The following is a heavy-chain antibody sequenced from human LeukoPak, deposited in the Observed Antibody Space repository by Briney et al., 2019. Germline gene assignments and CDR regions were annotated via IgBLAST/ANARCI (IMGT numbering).Heavy chain of an antibody. J-gene: IGHJ6*02. CDR3: ARLSRHYYYYGMDV. CDR2: IYYSGST. CDR1: GDSIINYY. Sequence: TSETLSLTCSVSGDSIINYYWSWIRQPPGKGLEWIGSIYYSGSTYYNPSLKSRVTISVDTSKNQFSLKLSSVTAADTAVYYCARLSRHYYYYGMDVWGQGTTVTVSS. V-gene: IGHV4-39*01.